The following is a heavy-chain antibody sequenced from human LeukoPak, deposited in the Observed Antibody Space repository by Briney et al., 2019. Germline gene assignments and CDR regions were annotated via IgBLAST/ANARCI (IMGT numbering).Heavy chain of an antibody. CDR1: VGSTNTVNW. D-gene: IGHD2-2*01. CDR2: IPHNATR. CDR3: AAAPMLQCEGGEHYKYGMDV. Sequence: PPHTLSPTCGVSVGSTNTVNWWTGVRQAPGKGREWIGAIPHNATRNYNPSRKSRVTISAHTFKNHFSLIVTSLLSAPPARYYCAAAPMLQCEGGEHYKYGMDVWGQGTTVIASS. V-gene: IGHV4/OR15-8*01. J-gene: IGHJ6*02.